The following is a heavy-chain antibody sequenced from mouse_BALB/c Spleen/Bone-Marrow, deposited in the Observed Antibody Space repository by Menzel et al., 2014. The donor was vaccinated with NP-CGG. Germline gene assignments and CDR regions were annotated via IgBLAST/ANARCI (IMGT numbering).Heavy chain of an antibody. D-gene: IGHD6-1*01. CDR3: ARTFQPRRAMDY. V-gene: IGHV1-74*01. CDR1: DYTFTSYW. J-gene: IGHJ4*01. CDR2: IDPSNSET. Sequence: QVQLQQSGPELVRPGASVKTSCKASDYTFTSYWMHWVKQRPRQGLEWIGMIDPSNSETRLNQKFKDKATLNVDKSSNTAYMHLSSLTSEDSAVYYCARTFQPRRAMDYWGQGSSVTVSS.